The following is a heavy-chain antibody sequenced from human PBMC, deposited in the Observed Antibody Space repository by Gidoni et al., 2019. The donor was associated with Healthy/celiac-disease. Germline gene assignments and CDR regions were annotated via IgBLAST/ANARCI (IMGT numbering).Heavy chain of an antibody. CDR3: ARRGRAIFGVVIIGHDAFDI. CDR1: GFSISTSSYY. J-gene: IGHJ3*02. D-gene: IGHD3-3*01. Sequence: QLQLQESGPVLVQPSETLSLTCTVSGFSISTSSYYCGWIRQPPGTGLEWIGSIYYSGSIYYNPSLKSGVTISVDTSKNQFSLKLSSVTAADTAVYYCARRGRAIFGVVIIGHDAFDIWGQGTMVTVSS. CDR2: IYYSGSI. V-gene: IGHV4-39*01.